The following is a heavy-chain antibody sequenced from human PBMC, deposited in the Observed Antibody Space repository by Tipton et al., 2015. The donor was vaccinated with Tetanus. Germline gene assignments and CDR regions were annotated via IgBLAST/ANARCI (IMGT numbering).Heavy chain of an antibody. CDR3: AKDSAWLQSYYYYGMDV. Sequence: SLRLSYAASGFTFSSYAMHWVRQAPGKGLEWVAVISYDGSNKYYADSVKGRFTISRDNSKNTLYLQMNSLRAEDTAVYYCAKDSAWLQSYYYYGMDVWGQGTTVTVSS. CDR2: ISYDGSNK. D-gene: IGHD5-24*01. CDR1: GFTFSSYA. J-gene: IGHJ6*02. V-gene: IGHV3-30-3*01.